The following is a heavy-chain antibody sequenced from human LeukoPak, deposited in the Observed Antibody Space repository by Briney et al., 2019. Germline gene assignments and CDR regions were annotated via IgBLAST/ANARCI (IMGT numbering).Heavy chain of an antibody. CDR1: GFTFSSYA. Sequence: TGGSLRLSCAASGFTFSSYAMSWVRQAPGKGLEWVSAISGSGGSTYYADSVKGRFTISRDNSKNTLYLQMNSLRAEDTAVYYCAKGFTVTTSRFDYWGQGTLVTVSS. D-gene: IGHD4-17*01. J-gene: IGHJ4*02. V-gene: IGHV3-23*01. CDR2: ISGSGGST. CDR3: AKGFTVTTSRFDY.